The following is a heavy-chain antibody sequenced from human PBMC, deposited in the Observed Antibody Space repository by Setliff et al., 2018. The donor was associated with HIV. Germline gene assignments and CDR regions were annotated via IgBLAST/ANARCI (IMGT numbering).Heavy chain of an antibody. Sequence: LSLTCTFSTGSISRYYWNWIRQPPGKGLEWIGYIYYSGSTNYNPSLKSRVTISLDTSKNQFSLNLSSVTAADTAVYYCARANSIKGYSYGPDAFDIWGQGTMVTVS. V-gene: IGHV4-59*01. CDR2: IYYSGST. CDR3: ARANSIKGYSYGPDAFDI. D-gene: IGHD5-18*01. J-gene: IGHJ3*02. CDR1: TGSISRYY.